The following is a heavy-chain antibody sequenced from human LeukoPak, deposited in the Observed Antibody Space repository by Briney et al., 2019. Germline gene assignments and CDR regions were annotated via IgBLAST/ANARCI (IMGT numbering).Heavy chain of an antibody. CDR1: GGSFSGYY. Sequence: LETLSLTCAVYGGSFSGYYWSWIRQPPGKGLEWIGEINHSGSTNYNPSLKSRVTISVDTSKNQFSLKLSSVTAADTAVYYCARLRTAYYYDSSGYYLKRYFDYWGQGTLVTVSS. CDR2: INHSGST. CDR3: ARLRTAYYYDSSGYYLKRYFDY. J-gene: IGHJ4*02. D-gene: IGHD3-22*01. V-gene: IGHV4-34*01.